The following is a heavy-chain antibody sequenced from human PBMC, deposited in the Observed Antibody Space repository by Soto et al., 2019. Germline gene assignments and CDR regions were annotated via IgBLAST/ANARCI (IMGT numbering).Heavy chain of an antibody. CDR2: IYYTGTT. V-gene: IGHV4-59*01. CDR1: GVSISSSY. J-gene: IGHJ4*02. D-gene: IGHD5-12*01. CDR3: ARGGNRYSNTASGVGGFDF. Sequence: SETLSLTCTVSGVSISSSYWSWIRQSPGTGLGWIGYIYYTGTTNYNPSLKRRVTISLDTAKNQFSLNVNSLTTADTAVYFCARGGNRYSNTASGVGGFDFWGQGTLVTVSS.